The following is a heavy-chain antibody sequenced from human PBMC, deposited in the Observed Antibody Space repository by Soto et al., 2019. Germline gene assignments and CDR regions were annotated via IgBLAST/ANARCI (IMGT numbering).Heavy chain of an antibody. Sequence: SVKVSCKASGGTFSSYTISWVRQAPGQGLEWMGRIIPILGIANYAQKFQGRVTITADKSTSTAYMELSSLRSEDTAVYYCARDGRLNCSSPSCRFVDYWGQGTLVTVSS. V-gene: IGHV1-69*04. J-gene: IGHJ4*02. CDR1: GGTFSSYT. CDR2: IIPILGIA. D-gene: IGHD2-2*01. CDR3: ARDGRLNCSSPSCRFVDY.